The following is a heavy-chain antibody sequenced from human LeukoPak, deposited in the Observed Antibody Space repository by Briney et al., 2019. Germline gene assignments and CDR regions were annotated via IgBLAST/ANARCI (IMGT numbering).Heavy chain of an antibody. CDR1: GYSFTSYW. CDR2: IYPGDSDT. D-gene: IGHD2-21*02. Sequence: GESLKISCXGSGYSFTSYWIGWVRQMPGKGLKWMGIIYPGDSDTRYSPSFQGQVTISADKSISTAYLQWSSLKASDTAMYYCARHIVVVTAIGAFDIWGQGTMVTVSS. J-gene: IGHJ3*02. V-gene: IGHV5-51*01. CDR3: ARHIVVVTAIGAFDI.